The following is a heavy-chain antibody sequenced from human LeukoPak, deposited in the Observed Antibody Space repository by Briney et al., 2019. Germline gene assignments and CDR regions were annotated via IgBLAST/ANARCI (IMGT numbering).Heavy chain of an antibody. J-gene: IGHJ6*03. Sequence: GGSLRLSCAASGFTFSSYSMNWVRQAPGKGLEWVSLIYAGGSTYYADSVKGRFTISRDNSKNTLYLQMNSLRAEDTAAYYCAREGTGSYMDVWGRGTTVTVSS. CDR2: IYAGGST. CDR3: AREGTGSYMDV. D-gene: IGHD1/OR15-1a*01. CDR1: GFTFSSYS. V-gene: IGHV3-53*01.